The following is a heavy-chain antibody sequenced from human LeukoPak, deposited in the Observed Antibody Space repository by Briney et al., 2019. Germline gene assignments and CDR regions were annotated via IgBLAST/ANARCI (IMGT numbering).Heavy chain of an antibody. CDR2: IYYSGST. CDR1: GGPISIYS. V-gene: IGHV4-59*01. J-gene: IGHJ5*02. D-gene: IGHD1-1*01. Sequence: SETLSLPCTVSGGPISIYSWRWIRQPPGKGMEWIGYIYYSGSTNYNPSLKSRVTISVDTSKNQFSLKLSSVTAADTAVYYCARVPGTRWFDPWGQGTLVTVSS. CDR3: ARVPGTRWFDP.